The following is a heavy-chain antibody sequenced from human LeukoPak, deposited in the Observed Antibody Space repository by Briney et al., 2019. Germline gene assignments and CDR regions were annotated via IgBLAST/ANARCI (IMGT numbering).Heavy chain of an antibody. CDR3: ATYLRVAWIQKWDGSDY. D-gene: IGHD5-18*01. J-gene: IGHJ4*02. CDR1: GFTFSSYG. CDR2: IRYDGSNK. Sequence: PGGSLRLSCAASGFTFSSYGMHWVRQAPGKGLEWVAFIRYDGSNKYYADSVKGRFTISRDNSKNTLYLQMNSLRAEDTAVYYCATYLRVAWIQKWDGSDYWGQGTLVTVSS. V-gene: IGHV3-30*02.